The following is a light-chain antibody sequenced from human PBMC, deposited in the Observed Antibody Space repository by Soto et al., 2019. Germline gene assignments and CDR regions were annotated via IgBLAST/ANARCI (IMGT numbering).Light chain of an antibody. Sequence: EVVLTQSPGSLSLSPGQRATLSCRASQSVDSTFFAWYQKKPGQAPRLLIYGASKRATGIPDRFSGSGSGTAFTLTTGERGLEIFAVYYCQQYMSSVTFGQGTKVEIK. J-gene: IGKJ1*01. CDR2: GAS. V-gene: IGKV3-20*01. CDR3: QQYMSSVT. CDR1: QSVDSTF.